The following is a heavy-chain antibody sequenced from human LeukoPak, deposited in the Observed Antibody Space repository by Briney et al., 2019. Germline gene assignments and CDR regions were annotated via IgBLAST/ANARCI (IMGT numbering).Heavy chain of an antibody. CDR3: VGDKDGYNF. D-gene: IGHD5-24*01. CDR2: IDTDGKTT. Sequence: PGGSLRLSCAASGFTFNTYVMHWVRQAPGKGLVWVARIDTDGKTTTYADSVKGRFTISRDNAKNMLYVQMNSLRAEDTAVYYCVGDKDGYNFWGQGTLVSVSS. J-gene: IGHJ4*02. CDR1: GFTFNTYV. V-gene: IGHV3-74*01.